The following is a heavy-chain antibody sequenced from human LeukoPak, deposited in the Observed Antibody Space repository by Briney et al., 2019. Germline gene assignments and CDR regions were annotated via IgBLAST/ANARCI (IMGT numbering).Heavy chain of an antibody. CDR3: ARDRSYYGSGSYPSH. V-gene: IGHV3-30*04. D-gene: IGHD3-10*01. Sequence: GGAPRISCAAPGFNFSSYAMPRVRPAPGKGREGGGGISYDGSNKYYADSVKGRFTISRDNSKNTLYLQMNSLRAEDTAVYYCARDRSYYGSGSYPSHWGQGTLVTVSS. CDR2: ISYDGSNK. J-gene: IGHJ4*02. CDR1: GFNFSSYA.